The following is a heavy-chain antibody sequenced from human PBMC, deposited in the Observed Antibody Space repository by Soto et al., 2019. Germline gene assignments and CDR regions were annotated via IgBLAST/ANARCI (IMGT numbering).Heavy chain of an antibody. J-gene: IGHJ4*02. D-gene: IGHD6-6*01. V-gene: IGHV3-30-3*01. CDR2: ISYDGSNK. CDR1: GFTFSSYA. Sequence: QVQLVESGGGVVQPGRSLRLSCAASGFTFSSYAMHWVRQAPGKGLEWVAVISYDGSNKYYADSVKGRFTISRDNSKNTLYLQMNSLRAEDTDVYYCARGAASSSYSTDYWGQGTLVTVSS. CDR3: ARGAASSSYSTDY.